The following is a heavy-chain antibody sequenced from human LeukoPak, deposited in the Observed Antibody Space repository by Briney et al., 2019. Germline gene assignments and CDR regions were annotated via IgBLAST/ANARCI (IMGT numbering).Heavy chain of an antibody. D-gene: IGHD5-18*01. V-gene: IGHV3-30*03. CDR1: GFTFSSYA. CDR3: ATLSGDSHGYDY. CDR2: ILHDGSNK. J-gene: IGHJ4*02. Sequence: GGSLRLSCAASGFTFSSYAMHWVRQAPGKGLEWVAVILHDGSNKQYADSVKGRSTISRDNSKNTLYLQMNSLRAEDTAVYYCATLSGDSHGYDYWGQGTLVTVSS.